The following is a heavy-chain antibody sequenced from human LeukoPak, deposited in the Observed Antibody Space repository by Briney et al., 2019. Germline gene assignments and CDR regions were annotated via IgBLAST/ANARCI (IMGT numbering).Heavy chain of an antibody. Sequence: SETLSLTCTVSGGSISSYYWSWIRQPAGKGLEWIGRIYTSGSTNYNPSLKSRVTISVDKSKNQFSLKLCSVTAADTAVYYCAREADTAMVDYWGQGTLVTVSS. CDR1: GGSISSYY. CDR2: IYTSGST. D-gene: IGHD5-18*01. V-gene: IGHV4-4*07. J-gene: IGHJ4*02. CDR3: AREADTAMVDY.